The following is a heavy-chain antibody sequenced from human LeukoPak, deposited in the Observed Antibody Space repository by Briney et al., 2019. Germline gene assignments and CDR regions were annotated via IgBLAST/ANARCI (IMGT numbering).Heavy chain of an antibody. V-gene: IGHV4-39*07. D-gene: IGHD3-22*01. J-gene: IGHJ4*02. Sequence: PSETLSLTCSVSGGSIIGTNYFWGWIRQPPGKGLEWVGSLSYSGRTFYNPSLKSRVTISLDTPKNQFSLKLTSVTAADTAVYYCAREHYYDSTAYLDWGQGTLVSVSS. CDR1: GGSIIGTNYF. CDR3: AREHYYDSTAYLD. CDR2: LSYSGRT.